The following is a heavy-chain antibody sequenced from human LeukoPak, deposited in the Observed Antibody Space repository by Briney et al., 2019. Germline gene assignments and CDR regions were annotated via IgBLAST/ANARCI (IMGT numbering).Heavy chain of an antibody. Sequence: HGESLKISCKGSGYSFPAYWIGWVRQMPGKGLEWMGIIFPGDSDTRYSPSFQGQVTISADKSISTAYLQWSSLKASDTAMYYCARWQWLVSGWFDPWGQGTLVTVSS. D-gene: IGHD6-19*01. CDR2: IFPGDSDT. V-gene: IGHV5-51*01. J-gene: IGHJ5*02. CDR1: GYSFPAYW. CDR3: ARWQWLVSGWFDP.